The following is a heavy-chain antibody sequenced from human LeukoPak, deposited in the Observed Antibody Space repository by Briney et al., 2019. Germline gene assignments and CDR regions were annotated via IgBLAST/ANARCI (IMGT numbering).Heavy chain of an antibody. V-gene: IGHV3-74*01. D-gene: IGHD2/OR15-2a*01. CDR3: VSFYETY. Sequence: GGSLRLSCAASGFTFSSHLMHWVRQAPGKGPVWVSRISSDGTYTNYADSVRGQFTISRDNAKNTLYLQMNSLRAEDTAVYYCVSFYETYWGRGTLVTVSS. CDR1: GFTFSSHL. CDR2: ISSDGTYT. J-gene: IGHJ4*02.